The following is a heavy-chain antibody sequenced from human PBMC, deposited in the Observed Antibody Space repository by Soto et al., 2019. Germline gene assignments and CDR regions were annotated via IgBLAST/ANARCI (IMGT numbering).Heavy chain of an antibody. J-gene: IGHJ4*02. D-gene: IGHD3-10*01. Sequence: GGSLRLSCAASGFTFNKFAMNWVRQAPGKGLEWVSGILGSAASTYYADSVKGRFTISRDNSQNTVYLQMNSLRAEDTAIYYCAKRGPARADDPWYFDYWGQGTPVTVSS. CDR2: ILGSAAST. CDR1: GFTFNKFA. V-gene: IGHV3-23*01. CDR3: AKRGPARADDPWYFDY.